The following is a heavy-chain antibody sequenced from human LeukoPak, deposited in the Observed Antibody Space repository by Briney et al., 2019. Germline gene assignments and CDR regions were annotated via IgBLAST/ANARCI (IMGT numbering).Heavy chain of an antibody. J-gene: IGHJ4*02. CDR1: GGSISSHY. D-gene: IGHD5-18*01. Sequence: SETPSLTCTVSGGSISSHYWSWIRQPPGKGLEWIGYIYYSGCTNYNPSLKSRVTISVDTSKNQFSLKLSSVTAADTAVYYCARVFNGYGKDQIDYWGQGTLVTVSS. CDR3: ARVFNGYGKDQIDY. V-gene: IGHV4-59*11. CDR2: IYYSGCT.